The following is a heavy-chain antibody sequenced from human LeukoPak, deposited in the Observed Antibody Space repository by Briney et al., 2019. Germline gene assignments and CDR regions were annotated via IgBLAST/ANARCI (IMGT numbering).Heavy chain of an antibody. CDR2: LYYSGST. D-gene: IGHD1-26*01. CDR1: GGSFTSHY. J-gene: IGHJ4*03. CDR3: AGGEVERYYVNYFDY. Sequence: PSETLSLTCSVSGGSFTSHYWSWFRQPPGKGLEWIAYLYYSGSTNYHPSLKSRATMSIDTSKNQFSLNLGSVTAADTAVYYCAGGEVERYYVNYFDYWGHGILVTVS. V-gene: IGHV4-59*11.